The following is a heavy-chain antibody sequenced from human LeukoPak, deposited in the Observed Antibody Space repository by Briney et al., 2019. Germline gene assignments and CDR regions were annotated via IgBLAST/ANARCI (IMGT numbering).Heavy chain of an antibody. CDR3: ATVRGSYYYFDY. Sequence: ASVKVSCKASENTFTNYYMHWVRQAPGKGLEWMGGFDPEDGETIYAQKFQGRVTMTEDTSTDTAYMELSSLRSEDTAVYYCATVRGSYYYFDYWGQGTLVTVSS. CDR1: ENTFTNYY. CDR2: FDPEDGET. J-gene: IGHJ4*02. V-gene: IGHV1-24*01. D-gene: IGHD1-26*01.